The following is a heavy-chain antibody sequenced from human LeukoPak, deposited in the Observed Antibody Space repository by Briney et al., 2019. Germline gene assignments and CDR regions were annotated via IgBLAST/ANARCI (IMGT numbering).Heavy chain of an antibody. J-gene: IGHJ4*02. CDR2: ISDNA. Sequence: GGSLRLSCAASGLTLSSYAMSWVRQTPGKGLEWVATISDNAYYADSVKGRFTISRDNSTNTLHLQINSLRAGDTTLYYCVTAIRPLSSGNYYSCLDYWGQGSLVTVSS. V-gene: IGHV3-23*01. D-gene: IGHD3-22*01. CDR1: GLTLSSYA. CDR3: VTAIRPLSSGNYYSCLDY.